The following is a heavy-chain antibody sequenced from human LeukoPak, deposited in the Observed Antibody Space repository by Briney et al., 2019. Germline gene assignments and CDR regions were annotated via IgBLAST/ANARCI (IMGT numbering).Heavy chain of an antibody. CDR2: IKSKTDGGTT. CDR3: TTGSGYNNYYYYYMDV. D-gene: IGHD5-12*01. CDR1: GFTFSSYS. V-gene: IGHV3-15*07. Sequence: PGGSLRLSCAASGFTFSSYSMNWVRQAPGKGLEWVGRIKSKTDGGTTDYAAPVKGRFTISRDDSKNTLYLQMNSLQTEDTAVYYCTTGSGYNNYYYYYMDVWGKGTTVTISS. J-gene: IGHJ6*03.